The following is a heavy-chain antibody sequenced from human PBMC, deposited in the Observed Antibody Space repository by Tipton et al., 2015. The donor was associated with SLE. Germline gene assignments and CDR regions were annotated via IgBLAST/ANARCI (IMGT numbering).Heavy chain of an antibody. J-gene: IGHJ3*02. CDR1: RFTFSSYA. V-gene: IGHV3-30*04. CDR3: ARDREQLVGAFDI. CDR2: ISDDGSNK. D-gene: IGHD6-13*01. Sequence: SLRLSCAASRFTFSSYAIHWVRQAPGKGLEWVAVISDDGSNKYYADSVKGRFTISRDNFKNTLYLQMNSLRAGDTAVYYCARDREQLVGAFDIWGQGTMVTVSS.